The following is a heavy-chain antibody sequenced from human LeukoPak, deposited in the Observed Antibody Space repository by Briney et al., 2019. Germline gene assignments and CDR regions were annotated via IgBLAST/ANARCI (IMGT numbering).Heavy chain of an antibody. J-gene: IGHJ3*02. CDR2: ISGSGGST. CDR1: GFTCSSYA. D-gene: IGHD3-9*01. Sequence: GGSLRLSRAASGFTCSSYAMSWVRQAPGKGLEWVSAISGSGGSTYYADSVKGRFTISRDNSKNTLYLQMNSLRAEDTAVYYCALPAVRYFDWFDAFDIWGQGTMVTVSS. V-gene: IGHV3-23*01. CDR3: ALPAVRYFDWFDAFDI.